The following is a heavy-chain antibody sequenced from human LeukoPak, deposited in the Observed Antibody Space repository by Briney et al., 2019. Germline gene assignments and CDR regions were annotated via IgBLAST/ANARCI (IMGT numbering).Heavy chain of an antibody. D-gene: IGHD3-10*01. J-gene: IGHJ4*02. CDR2: IKQDGSEK. CDR1: GFTFSSYW. Sequence: GGSLRLSCAASGFTFSSYWMSWVRQAPGKGLEWVANIKQDGSEKYYVDSVKGRFTISRDNSKNTLYLQMNSLRAEDTAVYHCARDRDSGYFDYWGQGTLVTVSS. V-gene: IGHV3-7*03. CDR3: ARDRDSGYFDY.